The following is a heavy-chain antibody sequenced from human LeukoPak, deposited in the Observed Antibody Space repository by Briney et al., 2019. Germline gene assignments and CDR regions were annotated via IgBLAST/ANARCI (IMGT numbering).Heavy chain of an antibody. J-gene: IGHJ4*02. D-gene: IGHD6-13*01. CDR3: AKGGIAAAGTLVY. CDR2: ISGSGGRT. CDR1: GFTFSSYA. Sequence: GGSLRLSCAASGFTFSSYAMRWVRQAPGKGLEWVSAISGSGGRTYYADSVKGRFTISRDNSRNTLYLQVNSLRDEDTAVYYCAKGGIAAAGTLVYWGQGTLVTVSS. V-gene: IGHV3-23*01.